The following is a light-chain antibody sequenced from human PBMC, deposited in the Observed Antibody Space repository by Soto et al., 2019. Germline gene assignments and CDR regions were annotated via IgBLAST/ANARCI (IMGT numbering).Light chain of an antibody. J-gene: IGKJ3*01. Sequence: EIVLTQSPGTLSLSPGERATLSCRASQSVSSSYLAWYQQKPGQAPRLHIYGASSRATGIPDRFSGSGSGTDFTLTISRLAPEDFAVYYCQQYGSSPIFTFCPGTKVDIK. CDR1: QSVSSSY. V-gene: IGKV3-20*01. CDR3: QQYGSSPIFT. CDR2: GAS.